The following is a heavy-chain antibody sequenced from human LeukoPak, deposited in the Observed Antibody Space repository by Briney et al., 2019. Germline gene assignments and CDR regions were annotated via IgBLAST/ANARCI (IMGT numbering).Heavy chain of an antibody. V-gene: IGHV3-11*06. Sequence: GGSLRLSCAASGFTFSDYYMSWIRQAPGKGLEWVSYISSSSSYTNYADSVKGRFTISRDNAKNSLSLQLNSLRDEDTAVYFCAKVIRGGYGMDVWGQGTTVTVSS. CDR1: GFTFSDYY. CDR2: ISSSSSYT. J-gene: IGHJ6*02. CDR3: AKVIRGGYGMDV. D-gene: IGHD3-10*01.